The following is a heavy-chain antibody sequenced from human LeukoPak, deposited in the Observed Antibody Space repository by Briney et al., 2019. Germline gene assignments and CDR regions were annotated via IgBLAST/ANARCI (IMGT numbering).Heavy chain of an antibody. J-gene: IGHJ4*02. V-gene: IGHV3-7*01. D-gene: IGHD3-22*01. Sequence: GGSLRLSCAASGFTFSNYWMSWVRLAPGKGLEWVANIKQDGSEKYYVDSVKGRFTISRDNAKNSLYLQMNSLRAEDTAVYYCARDRGNYYDSSGYLPDYWGQGTLVTVSS. CDR2: IKQDGSEK. CDR1: GFTFSNYW. CDR3: ARDRGNYYDSSGYLPDY.